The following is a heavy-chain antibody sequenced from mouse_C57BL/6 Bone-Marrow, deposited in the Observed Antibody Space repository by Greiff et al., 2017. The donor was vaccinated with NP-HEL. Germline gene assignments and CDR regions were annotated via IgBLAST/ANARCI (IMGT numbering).Heavy chain of an antibody. Sequence: EVKLMESGGGLVQPGGSLKLSCAASGFTFSDYYMYWVRQTPEKRLEWVAYISNGGGSTYYLDTVKGRFTISRDNAKNTLYLQMSRLKSEDTAMYYCARHGQGFAYWGQGTLVTVSA. CDR1: GFTFSDYY. CDR3: ARHGQGFAY. V-gene: IGHV5-12*01. J-gene: IGHJ3*01. CDR2: ISNGGGST.